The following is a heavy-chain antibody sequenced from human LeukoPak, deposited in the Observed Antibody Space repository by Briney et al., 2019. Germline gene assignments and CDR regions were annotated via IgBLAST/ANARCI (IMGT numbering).Heavy chain of an antibody. Sequence: SETVSLTCTVSGGSISSNYWSWIRPPAGKGLEWIGRIYSSGSTNYNPSLKSRVTMSVDTSKNQFSLKLSSVTAADTAVYYCGGARRDAFDIWGQGTMVTVSS. CDR2: IYSSGST. J-gene: IGHJ3*02. CDR3: GGARRDAFDI. D-gene: IGHD6-6*01. CDR1: GGSISSNY. V-gene: IGHV4-4*07.